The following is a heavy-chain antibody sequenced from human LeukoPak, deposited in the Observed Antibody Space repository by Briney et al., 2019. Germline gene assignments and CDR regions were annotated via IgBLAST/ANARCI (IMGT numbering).Heavy chain of an antibody. Sequence: ASVKVSCKASGYTFTSYGVSWVRQAPGQGLEWMGWISAYNGNTNYAQKLQGRVTMTTDTSTSTAYMELRSLRSDDTAVYYCARSAAHGSPVDYWGQGTLVTVSS. CDR1: GYTFTSYG. D-gene: IGHD2-15*01. V-gene: IGHV1-18*01. CDR3: ARSAAHGSPVDY. CDR2: ISAYNGNT. J-gene: IGHJ4*02.